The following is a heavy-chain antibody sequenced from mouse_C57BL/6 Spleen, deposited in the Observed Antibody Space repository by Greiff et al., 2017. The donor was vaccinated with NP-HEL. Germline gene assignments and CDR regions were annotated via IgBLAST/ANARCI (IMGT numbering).Heavy chain of an antibody. D-gene: IGHD2-3*01. V-gene: IGHV1-82*01. CDR3: ARGGWPRDWFAY. Sequence: VQLQQSGPELVKPGASVKISCKASGYAFSSSWMNWVKQRPGKGLEWIGRIYPGDGDTNYNGKFKGKATLTADKSSSTAYMQLSSLTSEDSAVYYCARGGWPRDWFAYWGQGTLVTVSA. J-gene: IGHJ3*01. CDR1: GYAFSSSW. CDR2: IYPGDGDT.